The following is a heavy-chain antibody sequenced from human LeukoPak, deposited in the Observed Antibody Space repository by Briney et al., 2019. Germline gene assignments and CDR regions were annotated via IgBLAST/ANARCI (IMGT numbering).Heavy chain of an antibody. Sequence: GGSLRHSCAASGFTFSSYSMNWVRQAPGKGLEWVSSISTSSSYIYYADSVKGRFTISRDNARNSLSLQVSRLRDEDTAVYYCVKSSTNYGGWFDSWGQGTLVTVSS. J-gene: IGHJ5*01. V-gene: IGHV3-21*01. CDR1: GFTFSSYS. CDR2: ISTSSSYI. CDR3: VKSSTNYGGWFDS. D-gene: IGHD4/OR15-4a*01.